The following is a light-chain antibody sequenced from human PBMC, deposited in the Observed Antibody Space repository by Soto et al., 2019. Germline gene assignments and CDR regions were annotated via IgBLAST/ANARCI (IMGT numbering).Light chain of an antibody. V-gene: IGKV3-20*01. CDR2: GAS. CDR3: QQYGKSPHT. CDR1: QSVSSRS. J-gene: IGKJ4*01. Sequence: EIVLTPYSVTLSLSPGQRSPRSCMASQSVSSRSLAWYQQKPGQAPRLLIYGASSRATGIPDRVSGSGSGTDFTLTINRLEPEDFAVYYCQQYGKSPHTFGGGTKVDIK.